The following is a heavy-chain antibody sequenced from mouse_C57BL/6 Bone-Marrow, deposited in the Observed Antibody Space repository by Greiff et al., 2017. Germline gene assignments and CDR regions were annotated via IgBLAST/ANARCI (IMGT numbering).Heavy chain of an antibody. CDR3: ASDRGYAPFAY. Sequence: VKVEESGPGLVAPSQSLSITCTVSGFSLTSYGVDWVRQSPGKGLEWLGVIWGVGSTNYNSALKSRLSISKDNSKSQVFLKMNSLQTDDTAMYYCASDRGYAPFAYWGQGTLVTVSA. V-gene: IGHV2-6*01. J-gene: IGHJ3*01. CDR1: GFSLTSYG. D-gene: IGHD3-1*01. CDR2: IWGVGST.